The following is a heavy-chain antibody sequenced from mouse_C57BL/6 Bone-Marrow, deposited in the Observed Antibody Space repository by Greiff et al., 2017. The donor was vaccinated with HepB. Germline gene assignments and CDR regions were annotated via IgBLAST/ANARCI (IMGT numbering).Heavy chain of an antibody. CDR3: ARPLFDTTVVHFDY. V-gene: IGHV1-55*01. D-gene: IGHD1-1*01. CDR1: GYTFTSYW. CDR2: IYPGSGCT. Sequence: QVQLQQPGAELVKPGASVKMSCKASGYTFTSYWITWVKQRPGQGLEWIGDIYPGSGCTNYNEKFKSKATLTVDTSSSTAYMQLSILKSEDSAVYYCARPLFDTTVVHFDYWGQGTTLTVSS. J-gene: IGHJ2*01.